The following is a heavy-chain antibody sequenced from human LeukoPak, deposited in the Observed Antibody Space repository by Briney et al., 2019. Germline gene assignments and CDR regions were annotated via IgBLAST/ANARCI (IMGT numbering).Heavy chain of an antibody. D-gene: IGHD3-9*01. J-gene: IGHJ4*02. CDR1: GITVSTNY. CDR2: IYSGGAT. V-gene: IGHV3-66*04. CDR3: ARLHYDVLTGPFDY. Sequence: GGSLRLSCAASGITVSTNYMSWVRQAPGKGLEWVSIIYSGGATYYADSVKGRFTISRENSKNTLWLQMNSLRAEDTAVYYCARLHYDVLTGPFDYWGQGTLVTVSS.